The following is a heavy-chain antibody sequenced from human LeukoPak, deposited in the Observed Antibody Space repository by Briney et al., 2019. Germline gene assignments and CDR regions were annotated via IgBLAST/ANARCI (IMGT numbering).Heavy chain of an antibody. D-gene: IGHD6-19*01. V-gene: IGHV5-51*01. CDR1: GYIFSDYW. J-gene: IGHJ4*02. CDR2: IYPDDSDT. Sequence: GESLKISCKGSGYIFSDYWIAWVRQMPGKGLEWMGIIYPDDSDTRYSPSYQGQVTISADKSISTVYLQWSSLKASDTAIYYCARSVSVYTSADYWGQGTLVTVSS. CDR3: ARSVSVYTSADY.